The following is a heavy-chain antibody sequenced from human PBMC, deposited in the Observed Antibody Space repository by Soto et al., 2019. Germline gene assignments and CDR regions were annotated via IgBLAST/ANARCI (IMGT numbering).Heavy chain of an antibody. D-gene: IGHD3-10*01. CDR2: IYWDDDE. Sequence: ITLKESGPTLVKPTQTLTLTCTFSGFSLNTGGVGVGWVRQPRGKAMEWLALIYWDDDERYRPSLRSRLNIPKDTTNTQVVLTRTNMDPEDTATYYCVRNWRYYGGDYSYGMAAWGQGTTVTVSS. CDR1: GFSLNTGGVG. V-gene: IGHV2-5*02. J-gene: IGHJ6*02. CDR3: VRNWRYYGGDYSYGMAA.